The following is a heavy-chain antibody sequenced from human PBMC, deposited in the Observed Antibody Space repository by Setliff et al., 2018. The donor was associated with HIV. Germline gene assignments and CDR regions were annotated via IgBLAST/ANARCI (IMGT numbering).Heavy chain of an antibody. Sequence: GGSLRLSCVASGFNLYTTAMTWIRQIPGKGLACVSGISGPGDIIFFADSLRGRFTISRDNSKNTLYLQMNSMRADDTAVYYCARFGVAYCIVVWGQGTTVTVAS. CDR2: ISGPGDII. D-gene: IGHD3-10*01. J-gene: IGHJ6*02. CDR1: GFNLYTTA. V-gene: IGHV3-23*01. CDR3: ARFGVAYCIVV.